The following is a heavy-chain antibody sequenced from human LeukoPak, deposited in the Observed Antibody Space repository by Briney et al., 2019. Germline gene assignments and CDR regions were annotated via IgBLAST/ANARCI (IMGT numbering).Heavy chain of an antibody. D-gene: IGHD5-18*01. V-gene: IGHV4-4*07. CDR3: ATDSPDGYTYGHYYYYMDV. Sequence: SETLSLTCTFSGGSISRYYCTWIRQSAGKGLEWIGRIHSGGTTNYNPSLTSRITMSVDTSKNQFSLRLSSVTAADTAVYYCATDSPDGYTYGHYYYYMDVWGKGTTVTVSS. CDR1: GGSISRYY. J-gene: IGHJ6*03. CDR2: IHSGGTT.